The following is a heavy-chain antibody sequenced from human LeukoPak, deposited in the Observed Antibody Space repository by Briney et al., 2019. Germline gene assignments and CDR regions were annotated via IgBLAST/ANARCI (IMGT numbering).Heavy chain of an antibody. CDR2: ISSSGSTI. Sequence: GGSLRLSCAASGFTFSDHYMSWIRQAPGKGLEWVSYISSSGSTIYYADSVKGRFTISRDNAKNSLYLQMNSLRAEDTAVYYCAREEVAVAGTHFDYWGQGTLVTVSS. CDR1: GFTFSDHY. V-gene: IGHV3-11*04. J-gene: IGHJ4*02. CDR3: AREEVAVAGTHFDY. D-gene: IGHD6-19*01.